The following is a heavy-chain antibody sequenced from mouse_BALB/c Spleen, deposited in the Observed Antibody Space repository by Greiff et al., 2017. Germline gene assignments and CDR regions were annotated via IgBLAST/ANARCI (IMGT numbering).Heavy chain of an antibody. CDR2: INPGSGGT. Sequence: QVQLQQSGAELVRPGTSVKVSCKASGYAFTNYLIAWVKQRPGQGLEWIGVINPGSGGTNYNEKFKGKTTLTADKSSSTAYMQLSSLTSDDSAVYFCARGGKYYFDYWGQGTTLTVSS. J-gene: IGHJ2*01. CDR1: GYAFTNYL. CDR3: ARGGKYYFDY. V-gene: IGHV1-54*01. D-gene: IGHD2-1*01.